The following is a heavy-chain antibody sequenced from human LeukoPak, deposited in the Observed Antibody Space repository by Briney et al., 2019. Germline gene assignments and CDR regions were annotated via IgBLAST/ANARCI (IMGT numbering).Heavy chain of an antibody. CDR3: ARGVDSSGYFFDY. CDR1: GGSIGSYY. V-gene: IGHV4-59*12. J-gene: IGHJ4*02. CDR2: IYDSGST. D-gene: IGHD3-22*01. Sequence: SETLSLTCTVSGGSIGSYYWSWIRQPPGKGLEWIGYIYDSGSTNYNPSLKSRVIISVDKSKNQFSLKLSSVTAADTAVYYCARGVDSSGYFFDYWGQGTLVTVSS.